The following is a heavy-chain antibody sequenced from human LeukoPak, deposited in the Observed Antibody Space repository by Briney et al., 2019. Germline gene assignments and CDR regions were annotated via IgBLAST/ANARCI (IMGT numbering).Heavy chain of an antibody. V-gene: IGHV4-4*07. CDR1: GGSISTYY. Sequence: SETLSLTCTVSGGSISTYYWSLIRQPAGKGLEWIGRIYASGTTNYNPSLKSRVTMSLGAWKNKFLLRLTYVTVAETTGYYFARASGLTLRYFDWLSDAFDIWGQGTMVTVSS. J-gene: IGHJ3*02. CDR3: ARASGLTLRYFDWLSDAFDI. D-gene: IGHD3-9*01. CDR2: IYASGTT.